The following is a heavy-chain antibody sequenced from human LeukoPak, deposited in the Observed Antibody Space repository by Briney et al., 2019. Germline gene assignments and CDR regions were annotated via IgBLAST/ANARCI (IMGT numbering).Heavy chain of an antibody. D-gene: IGHD3-3*01. CDR3: VKDDFCPECGFDI. J-gene: IGHJ3*02. CDR1: GFKFDGYA. V-gene: IGHV3-43*02. CDR2: ISGDGRNT. Sequence: GALRLSCAASGFKFDGYAMHWVRQPPGKGLEWVSLISGDGRNTYYADSVKGRFTISRDNSKNSLYLQMKSLRTEDTALYYCVKDDFCPECGFDIXGQGTMVTV.